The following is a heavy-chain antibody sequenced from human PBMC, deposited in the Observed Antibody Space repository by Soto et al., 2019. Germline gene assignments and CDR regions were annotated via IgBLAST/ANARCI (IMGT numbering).Heavy chain of an antibody. J-gene: IGHJ6*02. CDR3: ARDQQQLAINYDGMDV. CDR2: ISSSGSTI. V-gene: IGHV3-11*01. D-gene: IGHD6-13*01. Sequence: QVQLVESGGGMVKPGGSLRLSCAASGFTFSDYYMSWIRQAPGKGLEWVSYISSSGSTIYYADSVKGRFTISRDNTKNSMFLQMNSLRAEDTAVYYCARDQQQLAINYDGMDVWGQGTTVTVSS. CDR1: GFTFSDYY.